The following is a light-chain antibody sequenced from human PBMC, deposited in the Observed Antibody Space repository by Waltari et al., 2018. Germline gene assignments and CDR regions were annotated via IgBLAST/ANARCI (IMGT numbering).Light chain of an antibody. Sequence: EIVMTQSPATLSVSPGERATLSCRASQSVYSKLAWYQQKPGQPPRLLIYGAFTRATGIPARFSGSGSGTEFTLTISTLQPEDFAVSYCQQYNNWPPLTFGGGTKVEIK. V-gene: IGKV3-15*01. CDR3: QQYNNWPPLT. CDR1: QSVYSK. CDR2: GAF. J-gene: IGKJ4*01.